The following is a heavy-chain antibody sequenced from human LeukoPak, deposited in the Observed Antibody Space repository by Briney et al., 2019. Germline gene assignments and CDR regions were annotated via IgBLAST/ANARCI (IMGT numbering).Heavy chain of an antibody. Sequence: PGGSLRLSCAASGFTFSSYGMHWVRQAPGKGLEWVANIKQDGSEKYYADSVKGRFTISRDNAKNSLYLQMNSLRAEDTAVYYCARVCMVDYMDVWGKGTTVTVSS. V-gene: IGHV3-7*01. CDR2: IKQDGSEK. CDR3: ARVCMVDYMDV. J-gene: IGHJ6*03. D-gene: IGHD2-15*01. CDR1: GFTFSSYG.